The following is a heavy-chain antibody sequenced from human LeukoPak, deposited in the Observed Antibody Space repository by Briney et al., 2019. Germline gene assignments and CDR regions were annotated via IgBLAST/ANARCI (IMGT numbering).Heavy chain of an antibody. V-gene: IGHV4-34*01. Sequence: PSETLSLTCAVYGGSFSGYYWSWIRQPPGKGLEWIGEINHSGSTNYNPSLKSRVTISVDTSKNQFSLKLSSVTAADTAVYYCARGHMWYGGNSVYYYYGMDVWGQGTTVTVSS. CDR3: ARGHMWYGGNSVYYYYGMDV. J-gene: IGHJ6*02. CDR1: GGSFSGYY. D-gene: IGHD4-23*01. CDR2: INHSGST.